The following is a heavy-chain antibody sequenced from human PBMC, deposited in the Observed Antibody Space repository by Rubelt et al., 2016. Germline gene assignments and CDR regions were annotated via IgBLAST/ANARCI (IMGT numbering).Heavy chain of an antibody. CDR2: IYSGGIT. CDR1: GFSVSSYY. CDR3: ARVFVVVGSTWHFDY. V-gene: IGHV3-66*01. Sequence: GFSVSSYYINWVRQAPGKGLEWVSGIYSGGITYYADSVKGKFSISRDNSKNTLYLQMNSLRAEDTAVYYCARVFVVVGSTWHFDYWGQGTLVTVAS. J-gene: IGHJ4*02. D-gene: IGHD2-15*01.